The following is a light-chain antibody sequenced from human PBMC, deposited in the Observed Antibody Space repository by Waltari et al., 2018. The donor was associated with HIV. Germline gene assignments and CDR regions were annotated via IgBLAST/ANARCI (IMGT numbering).Light chain of an antibody. CDR3: CSYAGRHGV. Sequence: QSALTQPRSVSGSPGQSVTISCTGTSSDVGGYNYVSWYQQHPGKAPKLMIYDVSKRPSGVPDRSSGSKSGNTASLTISGLQAEDEADYYCCSYAGRHGVFGTGTKVTVL. V-gene: IGLV2-11*01. CDR2: DVS. J-gene: IGLJ1*01. CDR1: SSDVGGYNY.